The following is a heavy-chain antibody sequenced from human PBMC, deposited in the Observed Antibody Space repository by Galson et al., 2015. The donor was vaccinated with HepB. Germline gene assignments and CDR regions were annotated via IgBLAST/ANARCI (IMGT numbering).Heavy chain of an antibody. D-gene: IGHD4-23*01. CDR3: ARAGFEVMTTVAGGAFDI. Sequence: SVKVSCKASGYTFTSYGISWVRQAPGQGLEWMGWISAYNGNTNYAQKLQGRVTMTTDTSTSTAYMELRSLRSEDTAVYYCARAGFEVMTTVAGGAFDIWGQGTMVTVSS. J-gene: IGHJ3*02. CDR1: GYTFTSYG. V-gene: IGHV1-18*01. CDR2: ISAYNGNT.